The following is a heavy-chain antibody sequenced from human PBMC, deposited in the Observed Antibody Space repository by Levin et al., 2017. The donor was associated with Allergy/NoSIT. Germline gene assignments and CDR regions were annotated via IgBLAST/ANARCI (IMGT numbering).Heavy chain of an antibody. Sequence: SQTLSLPCTVSGGSISSYYWSWIRQPPGKGLEWIGYIYYSGSTNYNPSLKSRVTISVDTSKNQFSLKLSSVTAADTAVYYCARWSPYSGSWYSGFDPWGQGTLVTVSS. D-gene: IGHD6-13*01. J-gene: IGHJ5*02. CDR1: GGSISSYY. CDR2: IYYSGST. V-gene: IGHV4-59*01. CDR3: ARWSPYSGSWYSGFDP.